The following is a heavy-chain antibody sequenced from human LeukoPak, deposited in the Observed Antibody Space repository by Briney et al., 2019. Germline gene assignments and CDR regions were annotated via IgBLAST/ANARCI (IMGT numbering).Heavy chain of an antibody. Sequence: SETLSLTCTVSGGSISSGDYYWSWIRQPPGKGLEYIGYIYYSGSTNYNPSLKSRVTISVDTSKNQFSLKLSSVTAADTAVYYCARGPATVTTNYFDYWGQGTLVTVSS. D-gene: IGHD4-17*01. CDR3: ARGPATVTTNYFDY. V-gene: IGHV4-30-4*01. CDR1: GGSISSGDYY. J-gene: IGHJ4*02. CDR2: IYYSGST.